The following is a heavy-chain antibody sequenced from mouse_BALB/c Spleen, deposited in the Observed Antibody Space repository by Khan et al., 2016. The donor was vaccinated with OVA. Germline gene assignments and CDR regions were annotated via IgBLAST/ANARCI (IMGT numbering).Heavy chain of an antibody. J-gene: IGHJ4*01. CDR2: IWGDGST. Sequence: QMQLEESGPGLVAPSQSLSITCTVSGFSLTGYGVNWVRQPPGKGLEWLGMIWGDGSTDYNSALKSRLSISKDNSKSQVFLKMNSLQTDDTVRYYCAREIYYDYAYYYAMDYWGQGTSVTVSS. V-gene: IGHV2-6-7*01. D-gene: IGHD2-4*01. CDR1: GFSLTGYG. CDR3: AREIYYDYAYYYAMDY.